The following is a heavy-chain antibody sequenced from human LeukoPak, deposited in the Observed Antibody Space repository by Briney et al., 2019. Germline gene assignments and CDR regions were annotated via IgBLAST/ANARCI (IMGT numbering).Heavy chain of an antibody. Sequence: PGGSLRLSCAASGFTFRSYWMHWVRQAPGKGLVWVSRIDNDGGSTTYADSVKGRFTISRDNAKNTLYLQMNSVRAEDTAVYYCARSSFPYYFDYWGQGILVTVSS. CDR2: IDNDGGST. V-gene: IGHV3-74*01. J-gene: IGHJ4*02. CDR3: ARSSFPYYFDY. D-gene: IGHD3-16*01. CDR1: GFTFRSYW.